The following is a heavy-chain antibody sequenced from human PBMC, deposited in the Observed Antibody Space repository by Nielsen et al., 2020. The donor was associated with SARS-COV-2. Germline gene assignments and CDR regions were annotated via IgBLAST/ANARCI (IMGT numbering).Heavy chain of an antibody. CDR1: GGSISSYY. V-gene: IGHV4-59*13. J-gene: IGHJ4*02. CDR3: ARDDPWVD. CDR2: IYYSGST. Sequence: SETLSPTCTVSGGSISSYYWSWIRQPPGKGLEWIGYIYYSGSTNYNPSLKSRVTISVDTSKNQFSLKLSSVTAADTAVYYCARDDPWVDWGQGTLVTVSS. D-gene: IGHD5-12*01.